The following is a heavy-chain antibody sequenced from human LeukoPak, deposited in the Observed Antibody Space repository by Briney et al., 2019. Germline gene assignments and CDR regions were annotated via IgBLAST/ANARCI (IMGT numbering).Heavy chain of an antibody. D-gene: IGHD4-23*01. Sequence: ASVKVSCKASGYIFTRYGVSWVRQAPGQGLEWMGWISCDNGNTGYAQKFQGRVTVTADTSTSTAYMELSSLRSEDTAVYYCARGRQELVPYGGNPIYAFDIWGQGTMVTVSS. V-gene: IGHV1-18*01. CDR3: ARGRQELVPYGGNPIYAFDI. J-gene: IGHJ3*02. CDR1: GYIFTRYG. CDR2: ISCDNGNT.